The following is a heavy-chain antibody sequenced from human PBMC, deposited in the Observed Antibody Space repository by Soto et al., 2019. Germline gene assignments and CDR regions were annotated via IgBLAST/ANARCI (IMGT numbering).Heavy chain of an antibody. D-gene: IGHD3-22*01. J-gene: IGHJ4*02. CDR3: ARGCYASRGYYEVDY. Sequence: ASVTVSCTASGYPFTSYDINWVRQATAQGPEWMGWMNPNSGNTGYAQKFQGRVTMTRNTSISTAYMELSSLRSEDTAVYYCARGCYASRGYYEVDYWGQGTLVTVSS. V-gene: IGHV1-8*01. CDR1: GYPFTSYD. CDR2: MNPNSGNT.